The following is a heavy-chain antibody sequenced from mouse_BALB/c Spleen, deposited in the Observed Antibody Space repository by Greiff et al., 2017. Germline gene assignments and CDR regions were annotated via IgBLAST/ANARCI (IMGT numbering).Heavy chain of an antibody. CDR2: ISSGGST. CDR1: GFTFSSYA. Sequence: EVKLMESGGGLVKPGGSLKLSCAASGFTFSSYAMSWVRQTPEKRLEWVASISSGGSTYYPDSVKGRFTISRDNARNILYLQMSSLRSEDTAMYYCAREPRDYYGSSHFDYWGQGTTLTVSS. D-gene: IGHD1-1*01. CDR3: AREPRDYYGSSHFDY. J-gene: IGHJ2*01. V-gene: IGHV5-6-5*01.